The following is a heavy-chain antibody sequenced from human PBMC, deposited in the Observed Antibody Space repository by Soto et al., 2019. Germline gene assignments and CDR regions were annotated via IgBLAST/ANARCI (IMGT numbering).Heavy chain of an antibody. CDR2: IIPIFGTA. V-gene: IGHV1-69*13. D-gene: IGHD3-10*01. CDR1: GGTFSSYA. J-gene: IGHJ6*02. CDR3: ARTPHPRITMVREPLYFYYSGMDV. Sequence: ASVKVSCKASGGTFSSYAISWVRQAPGQGLEWMGGIIPIFGTANYAQKFQGRVTITAAESTSTAYTELSSLRSEDTAVYYCARTPHPRITMVREPLYFYYSGMDVCGQGTTITGS.